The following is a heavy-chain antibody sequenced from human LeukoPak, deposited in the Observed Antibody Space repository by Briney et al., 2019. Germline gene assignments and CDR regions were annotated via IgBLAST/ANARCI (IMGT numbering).Heavy chain of an antibody. V-gene: IGHV3-30*18. Sequence: GGSLRLSCAASGFTFSGYGMHWVRQAPGKGLEWVAAISYDGSKEYYADSVKGRFTISRDSSKNTLYLQMHSLTAADTALYYCAKHLRAIYDVLTGYLDAFDLWRQGTMVTVSS. CDR3: AKHLRAIYDVLTGYLDAFDL. D-gene: IGHD3-9*01. CDR2: ISYDGSKE. CDR1: GFTFSGYG. J-gene: IGHJ3*01.